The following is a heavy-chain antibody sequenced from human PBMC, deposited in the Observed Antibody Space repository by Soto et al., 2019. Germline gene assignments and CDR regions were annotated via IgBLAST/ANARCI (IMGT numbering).Heavy chain of an antibody. CDR1: GGSISSHY. J-gene: IGHJ5*02. Sequence: QVQLQESGPGLVKPSETLSLTCTVSGGSISSHYWSWIRQPPGKGLEWIGYIYYSGSTNYNPSLKSRVTISVDTSKNQFSLKLSSVTAADTAVYYCARRGLREMFDPWGQGTLVTVSS. V-gene: IGHV4-59*11. CDR3: ARRGLREMFDP. CDR2: IYYSGST. D-gene: IGHD4-17*01.